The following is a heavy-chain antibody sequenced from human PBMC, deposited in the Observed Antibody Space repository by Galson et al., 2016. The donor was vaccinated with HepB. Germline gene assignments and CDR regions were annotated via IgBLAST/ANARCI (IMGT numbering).Heavy chain of an antibody. J-gene: IGHJ4*02. V-gene: IGHV6-1*01. CDR1: GDSVSSNSAA. CDR3: ARVHQGWYAGYFDY. Sequence: SGDSVSSNSAAWNWIRQSPSRGLEWLGRTYYRSKWYNDYAVSVKSRITINPDTSKNQFSLQLNSVTPEDTAVYYCARVHQGWYAGYFDYWGQGTLVTVSS. D-gene: IGHD6-19*01. CDR2: TYYRSKWYN.